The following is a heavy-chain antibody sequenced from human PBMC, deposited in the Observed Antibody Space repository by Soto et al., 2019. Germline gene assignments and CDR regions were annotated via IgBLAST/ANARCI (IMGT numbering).Heavy chain of an antibody. CDR1: GNTLTELS. V-gene: IGHV1-24*01. Sequence: QVQLMQSGAEVRKPGASVKVSCKVSGNTLTELSMHWERQAPGKGPELMGGLEPEAGETIYAQKFQGRVTMPEATSTDTAYMELSSLRSEDTAVYYCATGLYNRTWYPHFDYWGQGTLVTVSS. J-gene: IGHJ4*02. CDR2: LEPEAGET. D-gene: IGHD6-13*01. CDR3: ATGLYNRTWYPHFDY.